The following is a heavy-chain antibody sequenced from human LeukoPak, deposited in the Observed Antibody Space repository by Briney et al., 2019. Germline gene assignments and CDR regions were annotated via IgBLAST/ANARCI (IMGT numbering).Heavy chain of an antibody. CDR1: GASVSSGNW. CDR2: ILYTGDT. Sequence: PSETLSLTCAVSGASVSSGNWWSWARQSPGKGLEWIAEILYTGDTNYNPSLRSRVTLSIDNSNNEASLKLASVTAADSAVYYCARAQRGCSANSCYLDPWGPGILVTVSS. D-gene: IGHD2-15*01. CDR3: ARAQRGCSANSCYLDP. J-gene: IGHJ5*02. V-gene: IGHV4-4*02.